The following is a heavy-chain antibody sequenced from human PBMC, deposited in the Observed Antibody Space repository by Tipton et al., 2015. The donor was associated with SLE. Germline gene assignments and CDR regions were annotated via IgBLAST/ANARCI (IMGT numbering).Heavy chain of an antibody. J-gene: IGHJ4*02. CDR3: ARRRSISKTDY. CDR2: IYTSGSN. D-gene: IGHD2-21*01. V-gene: IGHV4-4*07. Sequence: TLSLTCTVSGGSLSSYYWRGIRQPAGTGLEGCGRIYTSGSNHYTPPLKSTVTMSVDTSKTQFSLKLSSETAADQAVYYCARRRSISKTDYLGQGTLVTVSS. CDR1: GGSLSSYY.